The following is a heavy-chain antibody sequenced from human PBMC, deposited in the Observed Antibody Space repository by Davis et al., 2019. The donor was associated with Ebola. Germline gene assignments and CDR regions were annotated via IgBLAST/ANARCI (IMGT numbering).Heavy chain of an antibody. Sequence: GESLKISCEASGFSFSGHGMHWVRQAHGKGLEWVAVISHDGTNEDYTDSVKGRFTISRDTSKNTVYLQMNSLRTEDTAVYYCTSNRYGLVAVGDWGQGTLVAVSS. CDR1: GFSFSGHG. V-gene: IGHV3-30*19. CDR3: TSNRYGLVAVGD. D-gene: IGHD5-18*01. J-gene: IGHJ4*02. CDR2: ISHDGTNE.